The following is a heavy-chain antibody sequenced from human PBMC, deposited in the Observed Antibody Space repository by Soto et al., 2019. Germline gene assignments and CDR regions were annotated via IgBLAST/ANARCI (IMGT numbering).Heavy chain of an antibody. Sequence: GGSLRLSCAASGFTFSSYGMHWVRQAPGKGLEWVAVISYDGSNKYYADSVKGRFTISRDNSKNTLYLQMNSLRAEDTAVYYCAKDHALIEYSSSSGGLDYWGQGTPVTVSS. CDR1: GFTFSSYG. CDR2: ISYDGSNK. V-gene: IGHV3-30*18. CDR3: AKDHALIEYSSSSGGLDY. J-gene: IGHJ4*02. D-gene: IGHD6-6*01.